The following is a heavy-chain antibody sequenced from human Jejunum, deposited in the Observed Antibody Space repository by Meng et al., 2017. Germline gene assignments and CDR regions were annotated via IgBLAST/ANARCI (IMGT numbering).Heavy chain of an antibody. J-gene: IGHJ4*03. CDR1: GDSISSGSAY. CDR2: IYSSGPT. CDR3: ARGGDSGVRGAPSYFDF. D-gene: IGHD3-10*01. V-gene: IGHV4-61*02. Sequence: LRLSCTVSGDSISSGSAYWSWIRQPAGKELEWIGRIYSSGPTNYSPSLSNRVTISRDTSKNQFSLCLGSVTAADTAVYYCARGGDSGVRGAPSYFDFWGQGTLVTVSS.